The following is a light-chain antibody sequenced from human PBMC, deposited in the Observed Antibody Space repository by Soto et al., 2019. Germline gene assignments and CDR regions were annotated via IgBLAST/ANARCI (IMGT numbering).Light chain of an antibody. CDR3: QQYGSSPWP. CDR2: GAS. J-gene: IGKJ1*01. Sequence: EIVLTQSPGTLSLSPGEGATLSCRASQSVSSSFLAWYQQTPGQAPRLLIYGASSRATGIPDRFSGSGSGTDFTLTISRLEPEDFAVYYCQQYGSSPWPFGQGTKVEI. CDR1: QSVSSSF. V-gene: IGKV3-20*01.